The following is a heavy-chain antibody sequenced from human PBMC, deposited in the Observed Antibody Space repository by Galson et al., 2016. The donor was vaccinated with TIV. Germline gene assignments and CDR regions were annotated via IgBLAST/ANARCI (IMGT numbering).Heavy chain of an antibody. Sequence: SLRLSCAASGFSVSNNHMSWVRQAPGKGLEWVSSINGGGDITYYADSVKGRFTVSRDNSKNTLYLQMGSLRVEDTAVYFCAKDPFVVVTATLPPYFEYWGQGTLVTVSS. CDR3: AKDPFVVVTATLPPYFEY. D-gene: IGHD2-21*02. CDR2: INGGGDIT. CDR1: GFSVSNNH. V-gene: IGHV3-23*01. J-gene: IGHJ4*02.